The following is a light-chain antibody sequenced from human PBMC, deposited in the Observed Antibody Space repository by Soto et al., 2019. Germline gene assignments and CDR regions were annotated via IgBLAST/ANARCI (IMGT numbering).Light chain of an antibody. J-gene: IGKJ1*01. CDR2: DAS. CDR3: QQYNSYSVT. CDR1: QSISSW. V-gene: IGKV1-5*01. Sequence: DIQMTQSPSTLSASVGDRVTITCRASQSISSWLAWYQQKPGKAPKLLIYDASSLESGVPSRFSGSESGTEFTLTISSLQPDDFATYYCQQYNSYSVTFGQGTKVDI.